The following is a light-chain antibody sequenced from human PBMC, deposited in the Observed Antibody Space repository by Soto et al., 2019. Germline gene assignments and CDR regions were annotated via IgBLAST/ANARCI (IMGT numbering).Light chain of an antibody. CDR3: QQSYRTPPT. J-gene: IGKJ4*01. CDR1: QCLSSF. V-gene: IGKV1-39*01. CDR2: AAS. Sequence: DIQMTQSPSSLSAAVGVRVTITCRACQCLSSFFNWYQQKRGKAPPLLIYAASSVQSGVPSSLSGNGSGTDFTLTISSLQTEDFATYYCQQSYRTPPTFGGGTNVEIK.